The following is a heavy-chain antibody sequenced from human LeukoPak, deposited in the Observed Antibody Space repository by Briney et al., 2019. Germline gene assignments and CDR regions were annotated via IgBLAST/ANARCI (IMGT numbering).Heavy chain of an antibody. V-gene: IGHV1-8*01. CDR1: GYTFTSYD. Sequence: ASVKVSCKASGYTFTSYDINWVRQATGQGLEWMGRLNPNSGSTDYAQKFQGRVTMTRNTSISTAYMELSSLRSEDTAVYYCAREPSPWYYYDSSGNTDWGQGTLVTVSS. J-gene: IGHJ4*02. CDR3: AREPSPWYYYDSSGNTD. CDR2: LNPNSGST. D-gene: IGHD3-22*01.